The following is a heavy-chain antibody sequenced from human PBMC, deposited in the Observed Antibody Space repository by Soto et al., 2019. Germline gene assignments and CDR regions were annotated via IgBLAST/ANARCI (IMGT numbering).Heavy chain of an antibody. J-gene: IGHJ5*02. CDR1: RYIFTAYF. D-gene: IGHD6-6*01. CDR2: INPNNGAT. V-gene: IGHV1-2*02. CDR3: ASPVPGARFDP. Sequence: QVQLVQSGAEVKKPGASVKVSCKAPRYIFTAYFMHWVRQAPGQGLEWMGWINPNNGATHYGLSFQGRVTMPRDTSISTAYMELSSLGSDDTAVYYCASPVPGARFDPWGQGPLVIVSS.